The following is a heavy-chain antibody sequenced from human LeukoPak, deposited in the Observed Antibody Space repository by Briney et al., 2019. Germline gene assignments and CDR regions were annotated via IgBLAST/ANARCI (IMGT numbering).Heavy chain of an antibody. J-gene: IGHJ5*02. CDR1: GASISPYY. Sequence: SETLSLTCTVSGASISPYYWSWIRQPPGKGLEWIGEINHSGSTNYNPSLKSRVTISVDTSKNQFSLKLSSVTAADTAVYYCARHPPRVLRFFPFDPWGQGTLVTVSS. CDR2: INHSGST. D-gene: IGHD3-3*01. CDR3: ARHPPRVLRFFPFDP. V-gene: IGHV4-34*01.